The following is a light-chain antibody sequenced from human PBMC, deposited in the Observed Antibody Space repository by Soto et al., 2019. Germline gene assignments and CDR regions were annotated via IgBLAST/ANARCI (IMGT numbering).Light chain of an antibody. CDR3: QQYKHLIT. V-gene: IGKV1-33*01. J-gene: IGKJ5*01. CDR1: QDISNY. CDR2: DAS. Sequence: DIQMTQSPSSLSASVGDRVTITCQASQDISNYLNWYQQKPGKAPKLLIYDASNLETGVPSRFSGSGSETDFTFTITSLQPEDIATYYFQQYKHLITFGQGTRLEIK.